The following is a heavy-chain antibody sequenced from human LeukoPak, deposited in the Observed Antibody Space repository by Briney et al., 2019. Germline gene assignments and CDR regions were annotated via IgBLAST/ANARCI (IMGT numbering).Heavy chain of an antibody. J-gene: IGHJ4*02. CDR3: ARGGYSFDY. CDR1: GFTVSNNY. D-gene: IGHD5-12*01. V-gene: IGHV3-66*03. CDR2: IYSRGST. Sequence: GGSLRLSCAASGFTVSNNYMRWVRQAPGKGLEWVSSIYSRGSTSYVDSVKGRFTISRDNSKNTLFLQMNSLRVEDTAVYYCARGGYSFDYLGQGTLVTVSS.